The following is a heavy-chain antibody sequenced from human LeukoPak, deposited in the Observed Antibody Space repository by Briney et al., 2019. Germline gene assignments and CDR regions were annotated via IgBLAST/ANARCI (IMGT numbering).Heavy chain of an antibody. D-gene: IGHD2-2*01. Sequence: SETLSLTCTVSGGSVTSYYWSWIRQPPGKGLEWIGYIYNTGSTNYNPSLKSRVTISVDTSKNQFSLKLSSVTAADTAMYYCAREIGYCTTSSCSSGYYGMDVWGQGTTVTVSS. J-gene: IGHJ6*02. CDR3: AREIGYCTTSSCSSGYYGMDV. CDR1: GGSVTSYY. V-gene: IGHV4-59*02. CDR2: IYNTGST.